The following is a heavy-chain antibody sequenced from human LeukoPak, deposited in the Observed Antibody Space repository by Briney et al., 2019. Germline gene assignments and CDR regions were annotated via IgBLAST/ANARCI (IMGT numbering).Heavy chain of an antibody. CDR2: IKQDGSEK. Sequence: GGSLRLSCAASGFTVSSNYMSWVRQAPGKGLEWVANIKQDGSEKYYVDSVKGRFTISRDNAKNSLYLQMNSLRAEDTAVYYCAREYYDILTGYSSYYFDYWGQGTLVTVSS. J-gene: IGHJ4*02. V-gene: IGHV3-7*01. CDR1: GFTVSSNY. D-gene: IGHD3-9*01. CDR3: AREYYDILTGYSSYYFDY.